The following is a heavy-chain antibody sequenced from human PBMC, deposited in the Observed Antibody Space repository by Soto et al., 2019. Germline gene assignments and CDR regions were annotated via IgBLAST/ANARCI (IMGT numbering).Heavy chain of an antibody. Sequence: QVQLVQSGAEVKKPGSSVKVSCKASGGTFSSYAISWVRQAPGQGLEWMGGIIPIFGTANYAQKFQGRVTITADEATSTAYMVLSSRRSEDTAVYYCARGIVVVVAATDYYYYGMDVWGQGTTVTVSS. V-gene: IGHV1-69*01. J-gene: IGHJ6*02. D-gene: IGHD2-15*01. CDR1: GGTFSSYA. CDR2: IIPIFGTA. CDR3: ARGIVVVVAATDYYYYGMDV.